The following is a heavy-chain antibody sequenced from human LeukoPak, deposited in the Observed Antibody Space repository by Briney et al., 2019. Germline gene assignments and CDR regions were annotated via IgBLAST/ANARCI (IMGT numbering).Heavy chain of an antibody. D-gene: IGHD3-3*01. CDR2: IKPDGSEK. CDR3: ARDNTLRFLEWAFDY. J-gene: IGHJ4*02. Sequence: GGSLRLSCAASGFTFSTYWMGWVRQAPGKGLEWVAKIKPDGSEKDHVDSVKGRFTISRDNAKNSLYLQLNSLRAEDTAVYYCARDNTLRFLEWAFDYWGQGTLVTVSS. V-gene: IGHV3-7*01. CDR1: GFTFSTYW.